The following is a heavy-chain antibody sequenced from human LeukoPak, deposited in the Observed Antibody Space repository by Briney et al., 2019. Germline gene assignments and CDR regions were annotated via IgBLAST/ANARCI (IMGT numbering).Heavy chain of an antibody. CDR1: GFTFSGYG. CDR2: ISSNKNTK. D-gene: IGHD3-10*01. Sequence: GGSLRLSCAASGFTFSGYGLHWVRQAPGKGLEWLSFISSNKNTKNYADSVQGRFTISRDNSKNTLFLEMSSLGTEDTAVYFCVRAQGDYYHPFDYWGQGTLVTVSS. J-gene: IGHJ4*02. CDR3: VRAQGDYYHPFDY. V-gene: IGHV3-30*03.